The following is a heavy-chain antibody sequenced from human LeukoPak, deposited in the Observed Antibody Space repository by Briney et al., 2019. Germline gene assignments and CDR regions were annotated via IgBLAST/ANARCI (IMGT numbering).Heavy chain of an antibody. CDR3: ASDSHIVVVTAIHRYFQH. CDR2: INPNSGGP. V-gene: IGHV1-2*06. J-gene: IGHJ1*01. Sequence: ASVKVSCKASGYTFTGYYMHWVRQAPGQGLEWMGRINPNSGGPNYAQKFQGRVTMTRDTSISTADMELSRLRSDVTAVYYCASDSHIVVVTAIHRYFQHWGQGTLVTVSS. CDR1: GYTFTGYY. D-gene: IGHD2-21*02.